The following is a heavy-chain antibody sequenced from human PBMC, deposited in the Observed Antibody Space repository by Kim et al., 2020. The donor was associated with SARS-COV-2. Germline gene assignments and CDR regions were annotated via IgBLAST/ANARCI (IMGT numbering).Heavy chain of an antibody. CDR2: T. V-gene: IGHV4-4*07. CDR3: AKAPPGAQGVDV. Sequence: TDNTPSLKSRVTMSVDTSKNQFSLKRNSVTAADTAVYYCAKAPPGAQGVDVWGQGTTVTVSS. J-gene: IGHJ6*02.